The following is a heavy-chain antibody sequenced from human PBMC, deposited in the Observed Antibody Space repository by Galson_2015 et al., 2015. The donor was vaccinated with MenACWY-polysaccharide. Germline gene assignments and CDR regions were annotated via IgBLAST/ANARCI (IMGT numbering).Heavy chain of an antibody. J-gene: IGHJ4*02. CDR2: IFHSGTT. CDR3: ARVEKYSGSFYILY. D-gene: IGHD1-26*01. V-gene: IGHV4-38-2*01. CDR1: DYSIRSGYF. Sequence: SEKLSLTCAVSDYSIRSGYFWGWIRQPTGKGLEWIASIFHSGTTYYNPSLKSRVTISVDTSKNQFSLKLSSVSAADTAVYYCARVEKYSGSFYILYWGQGTRVTVSS.